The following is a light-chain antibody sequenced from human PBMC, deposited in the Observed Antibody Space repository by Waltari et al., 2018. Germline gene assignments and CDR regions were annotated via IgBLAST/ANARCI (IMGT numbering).Light chain of an antibody. CDR2: GAS. CDR3: QQYNNWPKT. Sequence: EIVMTQSPATLSVSPGERATLSCRASPSVSSNLAWYQQKPGQAPGLLIYGASTRATGIPARFSGSGSGTEFTLTISSLQSEDFVVYYCQQYNNWPKTFGQGTKVEIK. V-gene: IGKV3-15*01. J-gene: IGKJ1*01. CDR1: PSVSSN.